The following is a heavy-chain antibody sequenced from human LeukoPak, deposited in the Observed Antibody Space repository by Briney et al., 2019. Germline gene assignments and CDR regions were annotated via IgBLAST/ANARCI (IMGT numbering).Heavy chain of an antibody. Sequence: GGSLRLSCAASGFRFSDYWMSWVRQAPGKGLEWVANIKEDGSEKNYVDSVKGRFTISRDNAKNSLSLQMVSLRAEDTAVYYCARNKRADIWGQGTMVAVFS. CDR3: ARNKRADI. CDR2: IKEDGSEK. J-gene: IGHJ3*02. V-gene: IGHV3-7*01. D-gene: IGHD1/OR15-1a*01. CDR1: GFRFSDYW.